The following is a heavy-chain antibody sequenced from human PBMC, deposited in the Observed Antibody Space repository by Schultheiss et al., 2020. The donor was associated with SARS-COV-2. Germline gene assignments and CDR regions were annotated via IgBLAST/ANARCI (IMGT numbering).Heavy chain of an antibody. J-gene: IGHJ3*02. CDR1: GGSISSYY. V-gene: IGHV4-38-2*02. CDR2: IYHSGST. Sequence: SETLSLTCTVSGGSISSYYWSWIRQPPGKGLEWIGSIYHSGSTYYNPSLKSRVTISVDTSKNQFSLKLSSVTAADTAVYYCARDHAFDIWGQGTMVTVSS. CDR3: ARDHAFDI.